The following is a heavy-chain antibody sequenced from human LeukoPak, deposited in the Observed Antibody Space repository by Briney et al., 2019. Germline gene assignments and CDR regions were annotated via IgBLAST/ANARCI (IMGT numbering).Heavy chain of an antibody. Sequence: ASVKVSCKASGYTFTSYYMHWVRQAPGQELEWMGIINPSGGSTTYAQKFQGRVTLTRDTSTSTVYMELSSLRSDDMAVYYCARSPYTSGSLFYFDYWGQGTLVTVSS. CDR2: INPSGGST. J-gene: IGHJ4*02. CDR1: GYTFTSYY. V-gene: IGHV1-46*01. D-gene: IGHD5-18*01. CDR3: ARSPYTSGSLFYFDY.